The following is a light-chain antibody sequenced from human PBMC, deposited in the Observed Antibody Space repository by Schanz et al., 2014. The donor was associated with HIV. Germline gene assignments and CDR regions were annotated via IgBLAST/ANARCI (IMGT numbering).Light chain of an antibody. CDR2: NSY. V-gene: IGLV1-44*01. Sequence: QSVLTQPPSASGTPGQRVPISCSASSSSIKINTVNWYQQLPGTAPKLLIYNSYHRPSGVPDRFSGSESGTSASLAISGLQSEDEADYYCASWDDSLKGPVFGGGTKLTVL. CDR1: SSSIKINT. J-gene: IGLJ3*02. CDR3: ASWDDSLKGPV.